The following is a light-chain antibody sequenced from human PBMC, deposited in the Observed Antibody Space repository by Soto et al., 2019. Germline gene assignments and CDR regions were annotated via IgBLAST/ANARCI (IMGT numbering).Light chain of an antibody. Sequence: DIQMTQSPSSLSASVGDRVTITCRASQNIRNYLNWYQQRPGKAPKVLIYGASTLQSGVPSRFSGSGSGTDFTLTISSLQAEDFATYYCQQSYRSPPTFGQGTKVDIK. J-gene: IGKJ1*01. V-gene: IGKV1-39*01. CDR1: QNIRNY. CDR2: GAS. CDR3: QQSYRSPPT.